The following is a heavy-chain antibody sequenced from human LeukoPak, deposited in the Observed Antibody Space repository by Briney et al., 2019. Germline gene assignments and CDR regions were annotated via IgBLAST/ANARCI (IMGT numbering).Heavy chain of an antibody. V-gene: IGHV1-18*01. CDR1: GYTFTSYG. CDR3: ARDRGYGDHPSWFDP. J-gene: IGHJ5*02. D-gene: IGHD5-12*01. CDR2: ISAYNGNT. Sequence: GASVKVSCKASGYTFTSYGISWVRQAPGQGLEWMGWISAYNGNTNYAQKLQGRVTMTTDTSTSTAYMELRSLRSDDTAVYYCARDRGYGDHPSWFDPWGQGTQVTVSS.